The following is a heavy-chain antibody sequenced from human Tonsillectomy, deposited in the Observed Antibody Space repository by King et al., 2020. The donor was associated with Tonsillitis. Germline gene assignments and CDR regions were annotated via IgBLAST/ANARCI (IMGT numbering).Heavy chain of an antibody. D-gene: IGHD2-15*01. CDR3: AKGRYCSGGSCPIGDY. J-gene: IGHJ4*02. CDR2: ISWNSGSI. CDR1: GFTFDDYA. V-gene: IGHV3-9*01. Sequence: QLVQSGGGLVQPGRSLRLSCAASGFTFDDYAMHWVRQAPGKGLEWVSGISWNSGSIGYADSVKGGFTLSRDNAKNSLYLQMNSLRAEDTALYYCAKGRYCSGGSCPIGDYWGQGTLVTVSS.